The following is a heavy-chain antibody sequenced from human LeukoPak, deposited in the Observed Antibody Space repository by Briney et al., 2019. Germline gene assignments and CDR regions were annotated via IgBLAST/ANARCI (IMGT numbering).Heavy chain of an antibody. V-gene: IGHV4-34*01. J-gene: IGHJ4*02. Sequence: PETLSLTCAVYGGSFSGYYWSWIRQPPGKGLEWIGEINHSGSTNYNPSLKSRVTISVDTSKNQFSLKLSSVTAADTAVYYCARVPGYCSSTSCYNLDYWGQGTLVTVSS. CDR2: INHSGST. CDR3: ARVPGYCSSTSCYNLDY. CDR1: GGSFSGYY. D-gene: IGHD2-2*02.